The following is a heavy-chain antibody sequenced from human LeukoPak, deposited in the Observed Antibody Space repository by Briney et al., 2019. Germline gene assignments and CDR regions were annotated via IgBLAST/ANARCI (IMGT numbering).Heavy chain of an antibody. CDR3: AREYGDYVLPPDY. CDR2: INPSTGNT. D-gene: IGHD4-17*01. V-gene: IGHV1-46*01. CDR1: GYTFTSYY. J-gene: IGHJ4*02. Sequence: ASVKVSCKTSGYTFTSYYIHWVRQAPGQGLEWMGMINPSTGNTGYAQKFQGRVTVTRDTSTSTVYMELSSLRSEDTAVYYCAREYGDYVLPPDYWGQGTLVTVYS.